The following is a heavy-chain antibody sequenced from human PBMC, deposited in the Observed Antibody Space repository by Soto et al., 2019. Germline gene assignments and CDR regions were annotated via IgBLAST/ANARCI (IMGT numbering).Heavy chain of an antibody. J-gene: IGHJ4*02. CDR3: ARSVAVPGAHIDY. V-gene: IGHV4-59*01. CDR2: VYYTGST. D-gene: IGHD6-19*01. Sequence: LSLTCSVSGGSISGSYWSWIRQSPGKGLEWLGYVYYTGSTNYSPSLRSRVSISVDTSKNEFSLRLSSVTAADTAVYFCARSVAVPGAHIDYWGQGTQVTSPQ. CDR1: GGSISGSY.